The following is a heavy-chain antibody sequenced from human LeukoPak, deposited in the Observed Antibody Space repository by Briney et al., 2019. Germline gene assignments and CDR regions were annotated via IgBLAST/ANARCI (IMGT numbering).Heavy chain of an antibody. CDR3: ATYYGSGSDSYSYYMDV. CDR2: INHSGST. Sequence: SETLSLTCAVYGGSFSGYYWSWLRQPPGKGLEWIGEINHSGSTDYNPSLKSRVAISVDTSKNQFSLKLSSVTSARMSIYYCATYYGSGSDSYSYYMDVWSKGSTVTVSS. J-gene: IGHJ6*03. V-gene: IGHV4-34*01. D-gene: IGHD3-10*01. CDR1: GGSFSGYY.